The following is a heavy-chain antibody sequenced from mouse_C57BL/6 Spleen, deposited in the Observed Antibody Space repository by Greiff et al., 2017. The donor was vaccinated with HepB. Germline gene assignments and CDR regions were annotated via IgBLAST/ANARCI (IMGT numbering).Heavy chain of an antibody. CDR3: ARDYYGSSHYFDY. D-gene: IGHD1-1*01. CDR1: GFTFSDYG. J-gene: IGHJ2*01. V-gene: IGHV5-17*01. Sequence: EVKLVESGGGLVKPGGSLKLSCAASGFTFSDYGMHWVRQAPEKGLEWVAYISSGSSTTYYADTVKGRFTISRDNAKNTLFLQMTSLRSEDTAMYYCARDYYGSSHYFDYWGQGTTLTVSS. CDR2: ISSGSSTT.